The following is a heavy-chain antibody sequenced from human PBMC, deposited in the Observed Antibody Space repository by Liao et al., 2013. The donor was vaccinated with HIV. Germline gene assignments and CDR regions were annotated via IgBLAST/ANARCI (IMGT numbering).Heavy chain of an antibody. V-gene: IGHV4-39*07. J-gene: IGHJ4*02. Sequence: QLQLQESGPGLLKPSETLSLTCTVSGGSISSSSYYWGWIRQPPGKGLEWIGSIYYSGTTYYNPSLKSRVTISLDTSKNQFSLKLSSVTAADTAVYYCARDYDILTSYYFDYWAREPWSPSPQ. CDR1: GGSISSSSYY. CDR3: ARDYDILTSYYFDY. CDR2: IYYSGTT. D-gene: IGHD3-9*01.